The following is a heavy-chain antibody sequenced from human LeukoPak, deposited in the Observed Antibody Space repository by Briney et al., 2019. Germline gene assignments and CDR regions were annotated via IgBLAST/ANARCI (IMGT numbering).Heavy chain of an antibody. J-gene: IGHJ6*03. CDR3: ARDHSTPNAGYMDV. CDR1: GGSISSYY. Sequence: PSETLSLTCTVSGGSISSYYWSWIRQPPGKGLEWIGYIYYSGSTNYNPSLKSRVTISLDTSKNQFSLRLDSVTAADPAVYYCARDHSTPNAGYMDVWGTGTTVTVSS. CDR2: IYYSGST. V-gene: IGHV4-59*12. D-gene: IGHD2-8*01.